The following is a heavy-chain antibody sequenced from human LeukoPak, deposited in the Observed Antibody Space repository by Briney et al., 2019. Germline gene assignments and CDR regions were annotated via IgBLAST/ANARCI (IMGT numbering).Heavy chain of an antibody. D-gene: IGHD6-19*01. CDR2: ISSSSSYI. V-gene: IGHV3-21*01. CDR3: ARVSASGWQQHALDI. J-gene: IGHJ3*02. CDR1: GFTFSSYS. Sequence: GRSLRLSCAASGFTFSSYSMNWVRQAPGKGLEWVSSISSSSSYIYYADSVKGRFTIPRDNDKNSLYLHMDSLRAEYTAVYYCARVSASGWQQHALDIWGQGTRLTVSS.